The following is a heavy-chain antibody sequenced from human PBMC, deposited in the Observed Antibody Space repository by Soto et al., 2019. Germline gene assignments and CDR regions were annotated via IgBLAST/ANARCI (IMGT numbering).Heavy chain of an antibody. CDR2: ISAHNGNT. Sequence: QVHLVQSGAEVKKPGASVKVSCKASGYTFTSYGITWVRQAPGQGLEWMGWISAHNGNTDYAQKLQGRVIVTRDTSTSTAYMEQRSLRSDDTAEYYCARGRYGDYWGQGALVTVSS. CDR1: GYTFTSYG. CDR3: ARGRYGDY. D-gene: IGHD1-1*01. V-gene: IGHV1-18*01. J-gene: IGHJ4*02.